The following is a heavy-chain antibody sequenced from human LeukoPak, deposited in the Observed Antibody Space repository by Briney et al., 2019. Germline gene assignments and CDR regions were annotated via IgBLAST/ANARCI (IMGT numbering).Heavy chain of an antibody. Sequence: PGASLRLSCAASGFTFSSYAMSWVRQPPGKGPEWVSAISGSGGSTYYADSVKGRFTISRDNSKNTLYLQMNSLRAEDTAVYYCSKDEEVVDFDYWGQGTLVTVSS. D-gene: IGHD2-15*01. J-gene: IGHJ4*02. CDR2: ISGSGGST. CDR1: GFTFSSYA. CDR3: SKDEEVVDFDY. V-gene: IGHV3-23*01.